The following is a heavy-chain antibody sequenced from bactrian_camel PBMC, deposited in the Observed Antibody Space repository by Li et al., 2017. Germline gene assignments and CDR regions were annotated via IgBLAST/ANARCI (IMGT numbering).Heavy chain of an antibody. J-gene: IGHJ4*01. V-gene: IGHV3S53*01. CDR1: GYGYCSPD. CDR3: TTEWFGSRWIRCPAGKY. D-gene: IGHD6*01. CDR2: IISAGST. Sequence: HVQLVESGGGSVQAGGSMRLSCAAVGYGYCSPDMSWYRQAPGKEREFVSSIISAGSTTYADSVKGRFTISQGSAKNTAYLQMNNLQPEDTAMYFCTTEWFGSRWIRCPAGKYWGQGTQVTVS.